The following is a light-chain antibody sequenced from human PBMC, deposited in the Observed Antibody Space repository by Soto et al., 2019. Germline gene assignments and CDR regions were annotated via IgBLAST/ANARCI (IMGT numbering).Light chain of an antibody. Sequence: QSALTQPASVSGSPGQSITISCTGTSSDVGDYNYVSWYQQHPGKAPKLMIYEVSNRPSGVSNRFSGSKSGNTASLTISGLQAEDEADYYCSSYTSSNTWVFGGGTKHTVL. CDR2: EVS. V-gene: IGLV2-14*01. CDR3: SSYTSSNTWV. J-gene: IGLJ3*02. CDR1: SSDVGDYNY.